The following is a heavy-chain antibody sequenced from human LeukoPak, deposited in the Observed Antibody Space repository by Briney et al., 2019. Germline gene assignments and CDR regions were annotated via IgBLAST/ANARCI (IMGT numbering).Heavy chain of an antibody. D-gene: IGHD2-21*01. CDR1: GGSISSSSYY. Sequence: SETLSLTCTVSGGSISSSSYYCGWIRQPPGKGLEWIGSIYYSGSTYYNPSLKSRLTISVDTYKNQFSLKLSSVTAADTAVYYCARDIRYAFDIWGQGTMVTVSS. CDR3: ARDIRYAFDI. J-gene: IGHJ3*02. CDR2: IYYSGST. V-gene: IGHV4-39*07.